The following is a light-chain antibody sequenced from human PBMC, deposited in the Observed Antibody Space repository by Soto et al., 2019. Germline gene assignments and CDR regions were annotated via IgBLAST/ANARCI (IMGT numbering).Light chain of an antibody. J-gene: IGKJ2*01. CDR3: LQDYNYPYT. CDR1: ESISSW. Sequence: DIQMTQTPSTLPASVGDTVSILCRASESISSWLAWYQQKPGNAPRLLIYDASKLGRGVPSRFSGAGSGTEFILTISSLQPDDFATSYCLQDYNYPYTFGQGTKVDIK. V-gene: IGKV1-5*02. CDR2: DAS.